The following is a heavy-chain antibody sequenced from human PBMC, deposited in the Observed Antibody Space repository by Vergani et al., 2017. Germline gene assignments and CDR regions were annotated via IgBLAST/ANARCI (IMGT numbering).Heavy chain of an antibody. CDR3: AKPREYYYDSSGYAY. CDR2: ISYDGSNK. J-gene: IGHJ4*02. CDR1: GFTFSSYG. D-gene: IGHD3-22*01. Sequence: QVQLVESGGGVVQPGRSLRLSCAASGFTFSSYGMHWVRQAPGKGLEWVAVISYDGSNKYYADSVKGRFTISRDNSKNTLYLQMNSLRAEDKAVYYCAKPREYYYDSSGYAYWGQGTLVTVSS. V-gene: IGHV3-30*18.